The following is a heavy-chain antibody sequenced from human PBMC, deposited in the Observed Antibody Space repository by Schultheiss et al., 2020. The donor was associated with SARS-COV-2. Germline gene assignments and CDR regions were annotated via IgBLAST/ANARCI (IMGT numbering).Heavy chain of an antibody. V-gene: IGHV4-4*02. Sequence: SETLSLTCAVSGGSISSSNWWSWVRQPPGKGLEWIGEINHSGSTNYNPSLKSRVTISVDTSKNQFSLKLSSVTAADTAVYYCARDAVPDYWGQGTLVTVSS. CDR3: ARDAVPDY. CDR1: GGSISSSNW. CDR2: INHSGST. J-gene: IGHJ4*02.